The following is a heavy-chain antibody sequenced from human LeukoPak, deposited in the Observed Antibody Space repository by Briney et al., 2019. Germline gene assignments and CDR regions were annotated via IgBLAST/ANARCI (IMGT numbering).Heavy chain of an antibody. J-gene: IGHJ3*02. CDR3: ARGWDTAKSAFDI. CDR2: IIPIFGTA. V-gene: IGHV1-69*13. D-gene: IGHD5-18*01. CDR1: GGTFSSYA. Sequence: SVKVSCKASGGTFSSYAISWARQAPGQGLEWMGGIIPIFGTANYAQKFQGRVTITADESASTAYMELSSLRSEDTAVYYCARGWDTAKSAFDIWGQGTMVTVSS.